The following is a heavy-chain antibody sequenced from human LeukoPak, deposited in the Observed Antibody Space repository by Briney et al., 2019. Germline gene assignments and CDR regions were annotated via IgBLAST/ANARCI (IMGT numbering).Heavy chain of an antibody. CDR2: IKQDGSEK. CDR3: ARRGSYYSSSWYRDY. V-gene: IGHV3-7*01. Sequence: PGGSLRLSCAASGFTFSSYSMNWVRQAPGKGLEWVANIKQDGSEKYYVDSVKGRFTISRDNAKNSLYLQMNSLRAEDTAVYYCARRGSYYSSSWYRDYWGQGTLVTVSS. CDR1: GFTFSSYS. D-gene: IGHD6-13*01. J-gene: IGHJ4*02.